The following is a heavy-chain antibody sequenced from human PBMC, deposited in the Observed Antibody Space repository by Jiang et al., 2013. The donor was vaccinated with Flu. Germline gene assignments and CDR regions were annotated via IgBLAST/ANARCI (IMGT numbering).Heavy chain of an antibody. Sequence: SGELGTAWGSLRLSCAASGFTFSNYAMSWVRQAPGEGLEWVSAISGSGGSTYYADSVKGRFTISRDNSKNTLYLQMNSLRAEDTAVYYCAKEEDFWSGYCDYWGQGTLVTVSS. D-gene: IGHD3-3*01. CDR1: GFTFSNYA. CDR3: AKEEDFWSGYCDY. CDR2: ISGSGGST. J-gene: IGHJ4*02. V-gene: IGHV3-23*01.